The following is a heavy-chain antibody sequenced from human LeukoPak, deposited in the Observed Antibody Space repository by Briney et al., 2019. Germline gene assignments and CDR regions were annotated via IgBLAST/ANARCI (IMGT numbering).Heavy chain of an antibody. CDR1: GGSLSSYY. J-gene: IGHJ4*02. Sequence: SETLSLTCTLSGGSLSSYYWSWIRQPPGKGLEWIGYIYYSGSTNYNPSLKSRVTISVDTSKNQFSLKLSSVTAADTAVYYCASRSYWGQGTLVTVSS. V-gene: IGHV4-59*01. CDR2: IYYSGST. CDR3: ASRSY.